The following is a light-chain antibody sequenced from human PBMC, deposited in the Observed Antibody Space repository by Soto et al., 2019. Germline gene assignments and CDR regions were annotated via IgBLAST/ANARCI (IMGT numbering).Light chain of an antibody. CDR2: DAS. V-gene: IGKV1-5*01. J-gene: IGKJ1*01. CDR3: QQYHVFWT. CDR1: QSVSSW. Sequence: DIQMTQSPPTLSASVGDRVTITCRASQSVSSWLAWYQQRPGQAPKLLIYDASTLTSGVPSRFSGSGSGTEFTLTISRLQPEDFATYYRQQYHVFWTFGQGTKVDIK.